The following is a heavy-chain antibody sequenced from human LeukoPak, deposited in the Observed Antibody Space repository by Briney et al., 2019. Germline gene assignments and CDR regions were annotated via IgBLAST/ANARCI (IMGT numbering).Heavy chain of an antibody. CDR3: AILSGIQLWLLGFDY. CDR1: GFTVSSNY. CDR2: IYSGGST. J-gene: IGHJ4*02. D-gene: IGHD5-18*01. Sequence: GGSLRLSCAASGFTVSSNYMSWVRQAPGKGLEWVSVIYSGGSTYYADSVKGRFTISRHNSKNTLYLQMNSLRAEDTAVYYCAILSGIQLWLLGFDYWGQGTLVTVSS. V-gene: IGHV3-53*01.